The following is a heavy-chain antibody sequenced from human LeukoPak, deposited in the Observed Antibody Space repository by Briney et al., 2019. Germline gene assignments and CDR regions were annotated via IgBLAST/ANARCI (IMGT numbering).Heavy chain of an antibody. CDR3: ARDTTYYDFWSGYYFEYYYYMDV. Sequence: GSLRLSCAASGFTFSSYWMSWVRQAPGKGLEWVANIKQDGSEKYYVDSVKGRFTISRDNAKNSLYLQMNSLRAEDTAVYYCARDTTYYDFWSGYYFEYYYYMDVWGKGTTVTVSS. D-gene: IGHD3-3*01. CDR1: GFTFSSYW. CDR2: IKQDGSEK. J-gene: IGHJ6*03. V-gene: IGHV3-7*01.